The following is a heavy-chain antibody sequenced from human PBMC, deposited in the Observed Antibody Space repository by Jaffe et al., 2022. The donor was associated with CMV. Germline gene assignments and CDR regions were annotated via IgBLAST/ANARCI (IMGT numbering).Heavy chain of an antibody. CDR2: IYYSGST. CDR3: ARDPVYCSSTSCYSMDV. Sequence: QVQLQESGPGLVKPSQTLSLTCTVSGGSISSGGYYWSWIRQHPGKGLEWIGYIYYSGSTYYNPSLKSRVTISVDTSKNQFSLKLSSVTAADTAVYYCARDPVYCSSTSCYSMDVWGQGTTVTVSS. D-gene: IGHD2-2*02. J-gene: IGHJ6*02. CDR1: GGSISSGGYY. V-gene: IGHV4-31*03.